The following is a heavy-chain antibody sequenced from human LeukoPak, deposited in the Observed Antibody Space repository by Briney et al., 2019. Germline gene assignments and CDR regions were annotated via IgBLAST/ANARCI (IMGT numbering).Heavy chain of an antibody. Sequence: GGSLRLSCVASGFSFRSYWMTWVRQAPGEGLEWVANIKQDGGDEYYVDSVKGRFTISRDNAKNSLYLQMNSLRAGDTAVYYCASGWGQFDYWGQGTLVTVSS. CDR3: ASGWGQFDY. CDR1: GFSFRSYW. D-gene: IGHD3-10*01. J-gene: IGHJ4*02. CDR2: IKQDGGDE. V-gene: IGHV3-7*02.